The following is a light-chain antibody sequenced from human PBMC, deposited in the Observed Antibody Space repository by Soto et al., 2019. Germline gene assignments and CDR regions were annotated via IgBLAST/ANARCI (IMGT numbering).Light chain of an antibody. CDR3: QQRSKWPA. J-gene: IGKJ1*01. V-gene: IGKV3-11*01. Sequence: EVVLTQSPATLSLSPGERATLSCRASQGIRNYLAWYQQKPGQAPRLLIYDASNRATGIPARFSGSGSGTDFTLTISSLEPEDFAVYYCQQRSKWPAFGQGTKV. CDR1: QGIRNY. CDR2: DAS.